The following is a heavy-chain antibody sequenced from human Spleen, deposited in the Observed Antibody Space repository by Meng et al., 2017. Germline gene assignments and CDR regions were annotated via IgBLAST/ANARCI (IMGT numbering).Heavy chain of an antibody. J-gene: IGHJ4*02. D-gene: IGHD3-22*01. CDR2: IYHSGST. CDR3: ARGDITMIVGY. Sequence: SETLSLTCTVSGGSISSYYWSWIRQPPGKGLEWIGSIYHSGSTYYNPSLKSRVTISVDTSKNQFSLKLSSVTAADTAVYYCARGDITMIVGYWGQGTLVTVSS. V-gene: IGHV4-59*08. CDR1: GGSISSYY.